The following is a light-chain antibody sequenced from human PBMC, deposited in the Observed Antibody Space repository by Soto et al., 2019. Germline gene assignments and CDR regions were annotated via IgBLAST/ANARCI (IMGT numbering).Light chain of an antibody. CDR1: QSVSSY. V-gene: IGKV3-11*01. CDR2: DAS. Sequence: EIVLTQSPATLSLSPGERATLSCRASQSVSSYLAWYQQKPGQAPRLLIYDASNRATGIPARFSGSGSGTDFTLTISSLEPEDFATYYCQQSYHTPRTFGQGTKVAIK. CDR3: QQSYHTPRT. J-gene: IGKJ1*01.